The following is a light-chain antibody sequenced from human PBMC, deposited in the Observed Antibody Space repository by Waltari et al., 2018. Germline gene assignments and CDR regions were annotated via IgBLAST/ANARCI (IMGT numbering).Light chain of an antibody. CDR3: NSRDSRGHPLV. Sequence: SSELTQDPVVSVALGQTVRITCNGDSLRYYYANWYHQKPGQAPVLVMYGKNNRPSGIPDRFSGSYSGTTASLIITGAQAEDEGDYYCNSRDSRGHPLVFGTGTKVTVL. CDR2: GKN. CDR1: SLRYYY. V-gene: IGLV3-19*01. J-gene: IGLJ1*01.